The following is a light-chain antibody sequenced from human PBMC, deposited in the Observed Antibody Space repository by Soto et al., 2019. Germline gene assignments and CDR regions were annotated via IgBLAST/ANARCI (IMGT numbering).Light chain of an antibody. J-gene: IGKJ2*01. CDR2: VGS. Sequence: DIQMTQSPSSLSASVGDRVTISCRSSENIRNYLIWYRQKPGKAPELLMYVGSTLESGVPSRFSGSGLGTDFTLTIKSLQPEDFGVYYCQQSYIVPYTFGRGTILDI. V-gene: IGKV1-39*01. CDR3: QQSYIVPYT. CDR1: ENIRNY.